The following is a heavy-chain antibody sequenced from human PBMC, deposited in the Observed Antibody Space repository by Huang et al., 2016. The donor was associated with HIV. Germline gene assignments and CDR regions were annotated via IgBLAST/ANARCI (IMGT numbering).Heavy chain of an antibody. Sequence: QLQLQESGPGLVKPSDTLSLNCTISGGSIKSRNYYWGWVRQAPGKGLEWIGDIYYSWSPYYIPSLRSRVSLSVDTSKNQVTLKVNAVIAADTAVYYCARRQGSGYYFYFDYWGRGIPVTVSA. CDR1: GGSIKSRNYY. D-gene: IGHD3-22*01. CDR3: ARRQGSGYYFYFDY. V-gene: IGHV4-39*01. J-gene: IGHJ4*02. CDR2: IYYSWSP.